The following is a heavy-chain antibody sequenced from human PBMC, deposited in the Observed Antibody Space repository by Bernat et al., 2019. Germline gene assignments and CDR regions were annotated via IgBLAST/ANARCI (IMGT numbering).Heavy chain of an antibody. D-gene: IGHD3-3*01. CDR3: ARGYDFWSGSQQNWFDP. CDR2: IYYSGST. Sequence: QVQLQESGPGLVKPSQTLSLTCTVSGGSISSGDYYWSWIRQPPGKGLEWIGYIYYSGSTYYNPSHKSRVTISVDTSKNQFSLKLSSVTAADTAVYYCARGYDFWSGSQQNWFDPWGQGTLVTVSS. J-gene: IGHJ5*02. CDR1: GGSISSGDYY. V-gene: IGHV4-30-4*01.